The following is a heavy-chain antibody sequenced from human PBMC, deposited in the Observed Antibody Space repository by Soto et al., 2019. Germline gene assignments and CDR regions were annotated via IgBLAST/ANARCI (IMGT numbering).Heavy chain of an antibody. J-gene: IGHJ3*02. CDR1: GFTFSNAW. CDR2: IKSKTDGGTT. CDR3: TTDFGIVVVPAAPKVIAAAGGTFDI. V-gene: IGHV3-15*01. Sequence: GGSLRLSCAASGFTFSNAWMSWGRQAPGKGLEWVGRIKSKTDGGTTDYAAPVKGRFTISRDDSKNTLYLQMNSLKTEDTAVYYCTTDFGIVVVPAAPKVIAAAGGTFDIWGQGTMVTVSS. D-gene: IGHD2-2*01.